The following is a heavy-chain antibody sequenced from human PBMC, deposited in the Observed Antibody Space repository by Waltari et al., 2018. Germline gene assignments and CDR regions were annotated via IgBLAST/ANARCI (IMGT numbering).Heavy chain of an antibody. V-gene: IGHV3-23*01. Sequence: EVQLLESGGGLVQPGGSLRLSCAASGFPFSSYAMSWVRQAPGKGLEWVSAISGSGGSTYYADSVKGRFTISRDNSKNTLYLQMNSLRAEDTAVYYCAKDGIVVENAFDIWGQGTMVTVSS. D-gene: IGHD2-21*01. CDR3: AKDGIVVENAFDI. CDR1: GFPFSSYA. CDR2: ISGSGGST. J-gene: IGHJ3*02.